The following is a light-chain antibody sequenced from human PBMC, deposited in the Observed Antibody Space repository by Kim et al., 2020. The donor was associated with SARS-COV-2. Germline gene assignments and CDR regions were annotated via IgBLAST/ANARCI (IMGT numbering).Light chain of an antibody. CDR3: TSYTRSSTYV. J-gene: IGLJ1*01. CDR1: SNDLGLYDY. CDR2: DVS. V-gene: IGLV2-14*03. Sequence: LTQPASVSGSPGQSITVSCTGTSNDLGLYDYVSWYQQHPGRAPKLVIYDVSYRPSGVSNRFSGSKSASTASLTISGLQAEDEADYYCTSYTRSSTYVFGSGTKVTVL.